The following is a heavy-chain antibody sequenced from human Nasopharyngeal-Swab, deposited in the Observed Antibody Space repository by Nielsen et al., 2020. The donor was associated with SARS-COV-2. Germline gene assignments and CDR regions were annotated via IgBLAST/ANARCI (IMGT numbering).Heavy chain of an antibody. CDR3: ASTQAQDYYYYMDV. CDR2: IDPSDSYT. Sequence: VRQMPGKGLEWMGRIDPSDSYTNYSPSFQGHVTISADKSISTAYLQWSSLKASDTAMYYCASTQAQDYYYYMDVWGKGTTVTVSS. V-gene: IGHV5-10-1*01. D-gene: IGHD5/OR15-5a*01. J-gene: IGHJ6*03.